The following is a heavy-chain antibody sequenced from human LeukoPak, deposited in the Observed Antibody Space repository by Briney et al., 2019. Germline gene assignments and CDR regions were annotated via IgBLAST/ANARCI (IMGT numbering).Heavy chain of an antibody. CDR3: ARTYYDSSGYSPIPSDY. CDR2: ISGSGGST. Sequence: GGSLRLSCAASGFTFSSYAMSWVRQAPGKGLEWVSAISGSGGSTYYADSVKGRFTISRDNSKNTLYLQMNSLRAEDKAVYYCARTYYDSSGYSPIPSDYWGQGTLVTVSS. V-gene: IGHV3-23*01. CDR1: GFTFSSYA. D-gene: IGHD3-22*01. J-gene: IGHJ4*02.